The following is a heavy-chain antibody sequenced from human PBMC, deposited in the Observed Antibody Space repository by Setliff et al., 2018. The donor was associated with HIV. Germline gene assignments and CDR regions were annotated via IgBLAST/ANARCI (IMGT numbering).Heavy chain of an antibody. CDR1: GYTFDNYW. V-gene: IGHV5-51*01. J-gene: IGHJ4*02. CDR3: ARHRLSRNGYGIPILDY. Sequence: GESLKISCKGSGYTFDNYWIARVRQMPGKGLEWMGIIDPLDSETKYSQSFQGQVTISVDRSSRTAYLQWGTLQAPDSAMYYCARHRLSRNGYGIPILDYWGPGTLVTVSS. D-gene: IGHD5-12*01. CDR2: IDPLDSET.